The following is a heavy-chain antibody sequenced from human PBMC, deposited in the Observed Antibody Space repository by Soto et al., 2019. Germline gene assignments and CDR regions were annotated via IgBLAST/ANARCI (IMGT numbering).Heavy chain of an antibody. D-gene: IGHD5-12*01. CDR2: ISSSSGST. CDR3: ARDRGGYDRLYYYHGMDV. J-gene: IGHJ6*02. V-gene: IGHV3-11*06. CDR1: GFTFSDYY. Sequence: GGSLRLSCAASGFTFSDYYMSWIRQAPGKGLEYISYISSSSGSTNYADSVKGRFTISRDNAKNSLYLQMSSLRAEDTAVYYCARDRGGYDRLYYYHGMDVWGQGTTVTVS.